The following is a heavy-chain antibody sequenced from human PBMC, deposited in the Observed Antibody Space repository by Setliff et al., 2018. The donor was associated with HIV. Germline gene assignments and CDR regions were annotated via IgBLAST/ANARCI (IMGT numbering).Heavy chain of an antibody. V-gene: IGHV4-38-2*02. CDR2: VYHSGST. CDR3: ARQPPLSALQVWFGDY. Sequence: KTSETLSLTCTVSGFSISTGHYWGWVRQSPGKGLEWIGSVYHSGSTYYAASLKSRVTISVDTSKNQFSLKLTSVTAADTAVYYCARQPPLSALQVWFGDYWGQGILVTVSS. CDR1: GFSISTGHY. J-gene: IGHJ4*02. D-gene: IGHD3-10*01.